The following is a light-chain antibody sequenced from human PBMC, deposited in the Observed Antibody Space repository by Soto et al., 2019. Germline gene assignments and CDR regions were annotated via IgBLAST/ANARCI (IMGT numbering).Light chain of an antibody. CDR2: LNSDGSP. J-gene: IGLJ3*02. Sequence: QPVLTQSPSASASLGASVKLTCTLSSGHSSYAIAWHQQQPEKGPRYLMKLNSDGSPSKGDGIPDRFSGSSSGAERYLTISSLQSEDEADYYCQTWGTGHWVFGGGTKLTVL. CDR3: QTWGTGHWV. CDR1: SGHSSYA. V-gene: IGLV4-69*01.